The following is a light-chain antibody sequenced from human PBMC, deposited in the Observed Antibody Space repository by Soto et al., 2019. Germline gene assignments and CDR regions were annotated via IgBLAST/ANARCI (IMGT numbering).Light chain of an antibody. CDR1: QTISSW. J-gene: IGKJ2*01. Sequence: DIQMTQSPSTLSASVGDRATITCRASQTISSWLAWYQQKPGKAPDLLIYDASSLQDGVPSRFSGHGSGTEFTLTISSLQPDDFATYFCQQYITFPYTFGQGTKLEIK. CDR2: DAS. V-gene: IGKV1-5*01. CDR3: QQYITFPYT.